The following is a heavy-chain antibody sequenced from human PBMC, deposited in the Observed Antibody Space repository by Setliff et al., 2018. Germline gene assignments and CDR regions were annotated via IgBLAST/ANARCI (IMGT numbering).Heavy chain of an antibody. CDR1: GYSISSGYY. CDR3: ARAPGITV. J-gene: IGHJ4*02. Sequence: SETLSLTCSVSGYSISSGYYWGWIRQPPGKGLEWIGSIYHNGNSYYNPSLKSRVTISVDTSKNQFSLKLSSVTAADTAVYYCARAPGITVWGQGTLVTVSS. V-gene: IGHV4-38-2*02. CDR2: IYHNGNS. D-gene: IGHD3-3*01.